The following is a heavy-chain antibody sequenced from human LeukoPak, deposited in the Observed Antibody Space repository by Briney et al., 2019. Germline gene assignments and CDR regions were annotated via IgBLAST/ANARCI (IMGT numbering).Heavy chain of an antibody. V-gene: IGHV1-58*01. CDR3: AADVDYYDGSGYYKNFDY. D-gene: IGHD3-22*01. Sequence: GASVTVSCTASGFTFTSSAVQWVRQARGQRLEWIGWIVVGSDNTDYAQKFQERVTITRDMSTTTAYMELSSLRSEDTAVYYCAADVDYYDGSGYYKNFDYWGQGTLVTVSS. CDR1: GFTFTSSA. CDR2: IVVGSDNT. J-gene: IGHJ4*02.